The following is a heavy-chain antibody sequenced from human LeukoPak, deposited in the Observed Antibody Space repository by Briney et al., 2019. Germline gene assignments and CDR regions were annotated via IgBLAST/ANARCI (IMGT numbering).Heavy chain of an antibody. CDR1: GFTFNIYG. D-gene: IGHD6-25*01. Sequence: GGSLRLSCAASGFTFNIYGMNWVRQAPGKGLVWVSRINGDGSSTAYADSVKGRFTISRDNAKNTLYLQMNSLTAEDTAVYYCARGPPWYFDLWGRGTLVTVSS. CDR2: INGDGSST. V-gene: IGHV3-74*01. CDR3: ARGPPWYFDL. J-gene: IGHJ2*01.